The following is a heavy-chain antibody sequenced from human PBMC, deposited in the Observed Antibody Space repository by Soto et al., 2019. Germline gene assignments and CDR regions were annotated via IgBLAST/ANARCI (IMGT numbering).Heavy chain of an antibody. V-gene: IGHV6-1*01. J-gene: IGHJ4*02. Sequence: SQTLSLTCVISGDSVSSNSAAWNWIRQSPSRGLEWLGRTYYRSKWYNDYAVSVKSRITINPDTSKNQFSLRLSSVTAADTAVYFCARRHGVDIVAYYWGQGILVTVSS. CDR3: ARRHGVDIVAYY. CDR1: GDSVSSNSAA. CDR2: TYYRSKWYN. D-gene: IGHD3-10*01.